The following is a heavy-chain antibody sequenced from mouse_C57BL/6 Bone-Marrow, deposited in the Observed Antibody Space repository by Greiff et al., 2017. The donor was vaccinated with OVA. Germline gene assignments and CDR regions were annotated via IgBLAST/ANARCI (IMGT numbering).Heavy chain of an antibody. CDR3: ARWCTTVVARVDD. D-gene: IGHD1-1*01. J-gene: IGHJ2*01. Sequence: QVQLQQPGAELVMPGASVKLSCKASGYTFTSYWMHWVKQRPGQGLEWIGEIDPSDSYTNYNQQFKGKSTLTVDKSSSTAYMQLSSLTSEDSAVYYCARWCTTVVARVDDWGQGTTLTVSS. CDR2: IDPSDSYT. CDR1: GYTFTSYW. V-gene: IGHV1-69*01.